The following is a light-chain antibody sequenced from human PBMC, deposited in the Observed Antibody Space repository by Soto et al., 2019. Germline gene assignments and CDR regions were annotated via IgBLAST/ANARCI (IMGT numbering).Light chain of an antibody. Sequence: QSVLPQPASLSGSPGQSITISCTGTSSDVGSYNLVSWYQQHPGKAPKLMIYEVSKRPSGVSNRFSGSKSGNTASLTISGLQAEDEADYYCCSYAGSSTFSYVFGTGTRSPS. CDR1: SSDVGSYNL. J-gene: IGLJ1*01. V-gene: IGLV2-23*02. CDR2: EVS. CDR3: CSYAGSSTFSYV.